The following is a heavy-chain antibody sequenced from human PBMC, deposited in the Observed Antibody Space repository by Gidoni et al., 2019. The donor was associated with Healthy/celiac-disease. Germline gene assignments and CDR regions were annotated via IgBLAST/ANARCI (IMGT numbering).Heavy chain of an antibody. CDR1: GFTFSDYY. Sequence: QVQLVESGGGLVKPGGSLRLSCAASGFTFSDYYMSWIRQAPGKGLEWVSYISSSSSYTNYAASVKGRFTISRDNAKNSLYLQMNSLRAEDTAVYYCARYEGSSWTSFDYWGQGTLVTVSS. J-gene: IGHJ4*02. D-gene: IGHD6-13*01. V-gene: IGHV3-11*05. CDR2: ISSSSSYT. CDR3: ARYEGSSWTSFDY.